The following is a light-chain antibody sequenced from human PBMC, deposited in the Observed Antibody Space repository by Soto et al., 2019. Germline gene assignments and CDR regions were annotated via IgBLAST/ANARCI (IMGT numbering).Light chain of an antibody. V-gene: IGLV2-14*03. J-gene: IGLJ3*02. Sequence: QSALTQPASVSGSPGQSITSSCTGTSSDVGSTFNYVSWYQHHPGKAPRLIMSDVNHRPSGVSDRFSGSKSGNTASLTISGLQAEDEADYFCSAYSTGSTPVLFGGGTKLTVL. CDR2: DVN. CDR3: SAYSTGSTPVL. CDR1: SSDVGSTFNY.